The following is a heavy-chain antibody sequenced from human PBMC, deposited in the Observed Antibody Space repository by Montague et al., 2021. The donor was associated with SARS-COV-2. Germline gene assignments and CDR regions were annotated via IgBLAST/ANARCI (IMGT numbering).Heavy chain of an antibody. CDR1: GGSLSGHS. Sequence: LRLSCAVYGGSLSGHSWSWVRQAPAKGLEWIGDIGHTGSFKYNPSLKSRVTMSIDAAKNQFSLRMTSVTAADTSIYYCARGETERSTTFGVVFFPLLDSWGQGTLVTVSS. J-gene: IGHJ4*02. V-gene: IGHV4-34*01. CDR3: ARGETERSTTFGVVFFPLLDS. D-gene: IGHD3-3*01. CDR2: IGHTGSF.